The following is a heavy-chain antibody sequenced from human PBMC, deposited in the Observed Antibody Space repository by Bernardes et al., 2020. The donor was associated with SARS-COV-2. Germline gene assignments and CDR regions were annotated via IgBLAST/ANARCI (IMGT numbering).Heavy chain of an antibody. D-gene: IGHD6-13*01. Sequence: ASVKVSCQVSGYTLTELSMHWVRQAPGKGLEWMGGFDPEDGETIYAQKFQGRVTMTEDTSTDTAYMELSSLRSEDTAVYYCATAAAQLVRVNWFDPWGQGTLVTVSS. CDR2: FDPEDGET. CDR3: ATAAAQLVRVNWFDP. V-gene: IGHV1-24*01. J-gene: IGHJ5*02. CDR1: GYTLTELS.